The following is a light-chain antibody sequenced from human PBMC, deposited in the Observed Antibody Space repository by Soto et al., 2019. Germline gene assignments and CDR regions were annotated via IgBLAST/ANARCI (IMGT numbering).Light chain of an antibody. J-gene: IGLJ2*01. V-gene: IGLV1-40*01. CDR3: QSYDSSLSGNVV. CDR1: ISNIGAGYD. Sequence: QSVLTQPPSVSGAPGQRVTISCPGSISNIGAGYDVHGYQQLPGTAPKLLIYGNSNRPSGVPDRFSGSKSGTSASLAITGRQAEDESDDYCQSYDSSLSGNVVFGGGTKLTVL. CDR2: GNS.